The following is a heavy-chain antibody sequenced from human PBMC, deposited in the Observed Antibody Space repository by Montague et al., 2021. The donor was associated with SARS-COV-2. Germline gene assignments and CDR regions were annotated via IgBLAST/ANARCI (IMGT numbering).Heavy chain of an antibody. D-gene: IGHD3-3*01. V-gene: IGHV4-4*02. J-gene: IGHJ5*02. Sequence: SETLSLTCAVSGGSISSSNWWSWVRQPPGKGLEWIGEIYHSGSTNYNPSLKSRVTISVDKSKNQFSLKLSSVTAADTAVYYCATSSYDFWSGYTQGDNCFDPWGQGTLVTVSS. CDR2: IYHSGST. CDR3: ATSSYDFWSGYTQGDNCFDP. CDR1: GGSISSSNW.